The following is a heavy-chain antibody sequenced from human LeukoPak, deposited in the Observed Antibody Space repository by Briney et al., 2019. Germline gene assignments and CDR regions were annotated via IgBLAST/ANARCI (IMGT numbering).Heavy chain of an antibody. D-gene: IGHD2-2*01. V-gene: IGHV3-7*01. CDR2: IKQDGSEK. CDR1: GFTFSSYA. J-gene: IGHJ4*02. Sequence: GGSLRLSCAASGFTFSSYAMSWVRQAPGKGLEWVANIKQDGSEKYYVDSVKGRFTISRDNAKNSLYLQMNSLRAEDTAVYYCARDSYCSSTSCYPYYWGQGTLVTVSS. CDR3: ARDSYCSSTSCYPYY.